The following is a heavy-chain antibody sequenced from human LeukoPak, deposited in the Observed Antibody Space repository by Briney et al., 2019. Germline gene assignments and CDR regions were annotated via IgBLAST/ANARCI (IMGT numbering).Heavy chain of an antibody. CDR1: GFTVSSNY. CDR3: ARGLVTTHFLYYYYYMDV. Sequence: PGGSLRLSCAASGFTVSSNYMSWVRQAPGKGLEWVSVIYSGGSTYYADSVKGRFTISRDNSKNTLYLQMNSLRAEDTAVYYCARGLVTTHFLYYYYYMDVWGKGTTVTVSS. CDR2: IYSGGST. J-gene: IGHJ6*03. D-gene: IGHD4-11*01. V-gene: IGHV3-53*01.